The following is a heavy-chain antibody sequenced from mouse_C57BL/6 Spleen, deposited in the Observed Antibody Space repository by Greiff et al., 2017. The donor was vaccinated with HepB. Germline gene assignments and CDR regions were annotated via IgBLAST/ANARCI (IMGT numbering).Heavy chain of an antibody. V-gene: IGHV3-6*01. CDR3: ASYYYGYAMDY. Sequence: DVKLQESGPGLVKPSQSLSLTCSVTGYSITSGYYWNWIRQFPGNKLEWMGYISYDGSNNYNPSLKNRISITRDTSKNQFFLKLNSVTTEDTATYYCASYYYGYAMDYWGQGTSVTVSS. J-gene: IGHJ4*01. CDR1: GYSITSGYY. D-gene: IGHD1-1*01. CDR2: ISYDGSN.